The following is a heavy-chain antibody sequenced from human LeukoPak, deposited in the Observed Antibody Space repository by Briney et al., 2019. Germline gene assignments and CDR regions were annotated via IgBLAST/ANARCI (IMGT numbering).Heavy chain of an antibody. CDR3: AKVSSSSPYFDY. J-gene: IGHJ4*02. V-gene: IGHV3-23*01. Sequence: GGSLRLSCAASGFTFSSYAMSWVRQAPGKGLEWVSAISGSGGSTYYADSVKGRSTISRDNSKNTLYLQMNSLRAEDTAVYYCAKVSSSSPYFDYWGQGTLVTVSS. D-gene: IGHD6-6*01. CDR1: GFTFSSYA. CDR2: ISGSGGST.